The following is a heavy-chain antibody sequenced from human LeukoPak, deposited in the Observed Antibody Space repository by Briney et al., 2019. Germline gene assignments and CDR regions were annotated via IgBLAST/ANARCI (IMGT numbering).Heavy chain of an antibody. J-gene: IGHJ4*02. CDR1: GGSISNCGYS. CDR2: SYHSGSA. V-gene: IGHV4-30-2*01. D-gene: IGHD2-2*01. Sequence: PSETLSLSCAVSGGSISNCGYSWGWIPQPPGKGLEWIGYSYHSGSANYYPSLQSRITISVDRSKNLFQLKLRCVTAADTAEYYCARERGSSTRCYCDYWGQGTLVTVSS. CDR3: ARERGSSTRCYCDY.